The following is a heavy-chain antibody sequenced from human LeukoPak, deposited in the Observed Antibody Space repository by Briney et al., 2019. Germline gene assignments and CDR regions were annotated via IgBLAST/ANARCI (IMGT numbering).Heavy chain of an antibody. CDR3: ARGHYYDSSGYFDY. CDR2: ISAYNGNT. D-gene: IGHD3-22*01. Sequence: ASVKVSCKASGYTFTSYGISWVRQAPGQGLEWMGWISAYNGNTNYAQKLQGRVTMTTDTSTSTAYVELRSLRSDDTAVYYCARGHYYDSSGYFDYWGQGTLVTVSS. J-gene: IGHJ4*02. CDR1: GYTFTSYG. V-gene: IGHV1-18*01.